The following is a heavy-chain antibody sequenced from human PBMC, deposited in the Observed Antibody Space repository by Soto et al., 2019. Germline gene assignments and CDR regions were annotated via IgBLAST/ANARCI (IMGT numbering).Heavy chain of an antibody. J-gene: IGHJ6*02. Sequence: GGSLRLSCAASGFTFDDYTMHWVRQAPGKGLEWVSLISWDGGSTYYADSVKGRFTISRDNSKNSLYLQMNSLRTEDTALYYCAKEYFGLYGMDGWGQGTTVTVSS. CDR3: AKEYFGLYGMDG. CDR1: GFTFDDYT. D-gene: IGHD3-9*01. V-gene: IGHV3-43*01. CDR2: ISWDGGST.